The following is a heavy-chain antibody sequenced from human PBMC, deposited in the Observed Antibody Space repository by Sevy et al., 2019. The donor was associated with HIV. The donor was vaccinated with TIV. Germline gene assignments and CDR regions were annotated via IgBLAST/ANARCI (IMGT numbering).Heavy chain of an antibody. CDR3: ARDRYYYGSGSHYDYYYYYMDV. CDR1: GFTFSSYA. J-gene: IGHJ6*03. D-gene: IGHD3-10*01. Sequence: GGSLRLSCAASGFTFSSYAMHWVRQAPGKGLEWVAVISYDGSNKYYADSVKGRFTISRDNSKNTLYLQMNSLRAEDTAVYYCARDRYYYGSGSHYDYYYYYMDVWGKGTTVTVSS. V-gene: IGHV3-30-3*01. CDR2: ISYDGSNK.